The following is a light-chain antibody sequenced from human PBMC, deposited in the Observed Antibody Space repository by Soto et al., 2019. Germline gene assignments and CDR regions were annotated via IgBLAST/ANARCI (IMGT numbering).Light chain of an antibody. CDR3: AAWDVSLNGPL. V-gene: IGLV1-44*01. J-gene: IGLJ2*01. CDR1: SSNIGSTT. Sequence: QSVLTQPPSASETPGQRVTISCSGSSSNIGSTTVNWYQQLPGTAPKLLIYSDNQRPSGVPDRFSGSKSGSSASLAISGLQSEDEADYYCAAWDVSLNGPLFGGGTKVTVL. CDR2: SDN.